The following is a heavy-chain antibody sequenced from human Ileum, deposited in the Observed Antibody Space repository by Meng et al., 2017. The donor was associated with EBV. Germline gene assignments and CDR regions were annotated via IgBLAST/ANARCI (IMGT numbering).Heavy chain of an antibody. D-gene: IGHD2-2*01. CDR1: GGSFSTHT. CDR2: NSAYNGNT. J-gene: IGHJ4*02. CDR3: ARFYCSSTSCPHVLFDY. V-gene: IGHV1-18*01. Sequence: QVQLVQSGAEVKKPGSSVKFACTTSGGSFSTHTFSWVRQAPGQGLEWMGWNSAYNGNTNYAQNLQGRVTMTTDTSTSTAYMELRSLRFDDTAVYYCARFYCSSTSCPHVLFDYWGQGTLVTVYS.